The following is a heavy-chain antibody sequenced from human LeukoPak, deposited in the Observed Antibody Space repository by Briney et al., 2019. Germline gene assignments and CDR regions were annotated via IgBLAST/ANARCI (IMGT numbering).Heavy chain of an antibody. Sequence: QAGGSLRLSCAASGFTFSSYAMHWVRQAPGKGLEWVAVISYDGSNKYYADSVKGRFTISRDNSKNTLYLQMDSLRAEDTAVYYCARGAPYYYYMDVWGKGTTVTVSS. CDR2: ISYDGSNK. CDR3: ARGAPYYYYMDV. V-gene: IGHV3-30*04. CDR1: GFTFSSYA. J-gene: IGHJ6*03.